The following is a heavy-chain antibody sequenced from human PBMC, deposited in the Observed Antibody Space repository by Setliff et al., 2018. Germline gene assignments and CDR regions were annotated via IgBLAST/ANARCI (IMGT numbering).Heavy chain of an antibody. D-gene: IGHD4-4*01. CDR2: INPHGSEK. CDR1: GLSYINDW. Sequence: PGGSLRLSCTASGLSYINDWVSWVRQAPGKGLEWLASINPHGSEKYYADSVKGRFTISRDLSMDTVFLQMDSLRAEDTALYYCGRDDDTTSHYSILNFWGQGTMVTVSS. J-gene: IGHJ3*01. CDR3: GRDDDTTSHYSILNF. V-gene: IGHV3-7*01.